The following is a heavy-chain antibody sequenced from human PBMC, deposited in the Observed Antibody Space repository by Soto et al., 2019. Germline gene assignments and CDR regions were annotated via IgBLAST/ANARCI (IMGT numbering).Heavy chain of an antibody. CDR3: AREGVTTIDY. J-gene: IGHJ4*02. CDR1: GDSVSSGSHY. V-gene: IGHV4-61*01. D-gene: IGHD1-1*01. CDR2: IYYNGRT. Sequence: QVQLQETGPGLLKPSETLSLTCTVSGDSVSSGSHYWSWIRQPPGKGLEWIGYIYYNGRTNYNPSLKSRVTISVDTSKNLFSLKLSAVTPADTAVYWCAREGVTTIDYWGQGTLVTVSS.